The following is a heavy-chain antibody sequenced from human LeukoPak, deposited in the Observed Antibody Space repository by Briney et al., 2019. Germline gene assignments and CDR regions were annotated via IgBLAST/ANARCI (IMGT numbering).Heavy chain of an antibody. CDR2: INHSGST. D-gene: IGHD6-19*01. J-gene: IGHJ4*02. V-gene: IGHV4-34*01. CDR3: SSRTLGIAVAIDY. Sequence: SETLSLTCAVYGGSFSAYYWSWICQPPGKGLEWIGEINHSGSTNYNPSLKSRVTISVDTSKNQFSLKLSCVTAADTAVYYFSSRTLGIAVAIDYWGQGTLVTVSS. CDR1: GGSFSAYY.